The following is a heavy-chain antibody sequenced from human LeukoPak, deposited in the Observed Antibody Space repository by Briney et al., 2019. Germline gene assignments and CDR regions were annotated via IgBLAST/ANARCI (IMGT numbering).Heavy chain of an antibody. V-gene: IGHV3-23*01. CDR2: ISGSGGST. Sequence: GGSLRLSCAASGFTFSSYAMSWVRQAPGEGLEWVSAISGSGGSTYDADSVKGRFTISRDNSKNTLYLQMNSLRAEDTAVYYCAKAEGFLEWFPSWGQGTLVTVSS. CDR3: AKAEGFLEWFPS. CDR1: GFTFSSYA. D-gene: IGHD3-3*01. J-gene: IGHJ5*02.